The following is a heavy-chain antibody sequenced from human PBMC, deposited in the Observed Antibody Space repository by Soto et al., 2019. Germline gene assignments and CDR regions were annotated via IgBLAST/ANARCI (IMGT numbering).Heavy chain of an antibody. CDR3: ASSYDSSLTDAFDX. Sequence: SVKVSCKASGGTFSSYAISWVRQAPGQGLEWRGVIIPIFGTANYAHRLQGRHTITSDESTSTAYMELSSVRSEETAVYYCASSYDSSLTDAFDXWGQGTMGTVS. CDR2: IIPIFGTA. J-gene: IGHJ3*02. D-gene: IGHD3-22*01. V-gene: IGHV1-69*13. CDR1: GGTFSSYA.